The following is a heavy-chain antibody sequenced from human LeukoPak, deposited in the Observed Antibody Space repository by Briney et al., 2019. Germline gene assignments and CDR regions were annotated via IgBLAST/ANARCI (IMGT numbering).Heavy chain of an antibody. CDR1: GYSISSGNY. Sequence: PSETLSLTCTVSGYSISSGNYWGWIRQPPGKGLEWMGSIDHSGSIYYNPSLESRVTISVDTSKNQFSLKVSSVTAADTAVYYCARVMDYYDGTGYPPPAAADYWGQGTLVTVSS. D-gene: IGHD3-22*01. CDR2: IDHSGSI. CDR3: ARVMDYYDGTGYPPPAAADY. V-gene: IGHV4-38-2*02. J-gene: IGHJ4*02.